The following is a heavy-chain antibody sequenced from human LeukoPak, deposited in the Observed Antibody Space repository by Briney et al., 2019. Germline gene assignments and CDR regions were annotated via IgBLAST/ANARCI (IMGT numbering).Heavy chain of an antibody. D-gene: IGHD1-20*01. J-gene: IGHJ4*02. V-gene: IGHV3-15*07. CDR1: GFTFTNAW. Sequence: PGGSLRLSCAASGFTFTNAWMNWVRQAPGKGLEWVGRIKSKADGETIDYAAPVKGRLTFSRDDSKNMLYLQMNSLKSEDTAVYYCSTLTSRGLSDSWGQGTLVTVSS. CDR3: STLTSRGLSDS. CDR2: IKSKADGETI.